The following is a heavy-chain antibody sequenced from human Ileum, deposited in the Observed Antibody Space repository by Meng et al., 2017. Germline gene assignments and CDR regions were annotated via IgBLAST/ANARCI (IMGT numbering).Heavy chain of an antibody. Sequence: VPLSHWGPGLLKPSGTLSLTCAVDGGSSSGDSWGWRRKTPGKGLEWIGEINRGGATNYSPSLRSRATISIDTSKNQFSLNLTSVTAADTAVYYCAVGPASEWFFDSWGQGSLVTVSS. J-gene: IGHJ4*02. D-gene: IGHD3-3*01. CDR3: AVGPASEWFFDS. V-gene: IGHV4-34*01. CDR2: INRGGAT. CDR1: GGSSSGDS.